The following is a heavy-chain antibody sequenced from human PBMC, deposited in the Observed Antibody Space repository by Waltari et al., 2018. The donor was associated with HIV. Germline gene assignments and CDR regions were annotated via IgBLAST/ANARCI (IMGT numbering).Heavy chain of an antibody. CDR2: MNPNSGNT. CDR3: ARALGRGYCSSTSCFFDY. Sequence: QVQLVQSGAEVKKPGASVKVSCKASGYTFTSYDINRVGQATGQGLEWMGWMNPNSGNTGYAQKFQGRVTMTRDTSISTAYMELSSLRSDDTAVYYCARALGRGYCSSTSCFFDYWGQGPLVTVSS. D-gene: IGHD2-2*01. CDR1: GYTFTSYD. V-gene: IGHV1-8*01. J-gene: IGHJ4*02.